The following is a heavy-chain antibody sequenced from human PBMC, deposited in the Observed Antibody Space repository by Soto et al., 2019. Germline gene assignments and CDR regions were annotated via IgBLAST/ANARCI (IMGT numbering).Heavy chain of an antibody. J-gene: IGHJ5*02. D-gene: IGHD3-22*01. CDR1: GYTFTENE. CDR2: IAPKSGDT. V-gene: IGHV1-2*02. CDR3: ARRHISGYIRWSFVT. Sequence: ASVKVSCKASGYTFTENEIHWLRRAPGQRLEWMGRIAPKSGDTNFAPTYQGRVTMTRDTSTNTVYMEVTRLTSDDTATYFCARRHISGYIRWSFVTWGQGTLVTVSS.